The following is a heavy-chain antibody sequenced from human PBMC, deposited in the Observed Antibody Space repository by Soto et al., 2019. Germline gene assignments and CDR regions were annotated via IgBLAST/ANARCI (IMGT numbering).Heavy chain of an antibody. CDR3: ARGYTVFGEGTRYAFDF. D-gene: IGHD3-3*01. J-gene: IGHJ4*02. CDR2: IQQDGTAK. V-gene: IGHV3-7*01. CDR1: GLTISSYW. Sequence: SGGSLRLSCAASGLTISSYWMSWVRQAPGKGLGWVANIQQDGTAKYYADSVKGRFTISRDNAKNSLHLQMNSLRADDTAVYYCARGYTVFGEGTRYAFDFWGQGIKVTVSS.